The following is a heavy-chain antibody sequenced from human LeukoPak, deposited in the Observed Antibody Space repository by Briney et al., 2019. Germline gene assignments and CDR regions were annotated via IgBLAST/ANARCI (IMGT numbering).Heavy chain of an antibody. CDR1: GFTLSDHY. CDR3: ARAIGKSEGY. V-gene: IGHV3-72*01. CDR2: TRNRANSYTT. J-gene: IGHJ4*02. D-gene: IGHD4-23*01. Sequence: GGSLRLSCAASGFTLSDHYMDWVRQAPGKGLEWVGRTRNRANSYTTDYAASVKGRFTISRDDLKSSLYLQMNSLRTEDTAVYYCARAIGKSEGYWGQGTLVTVSS.